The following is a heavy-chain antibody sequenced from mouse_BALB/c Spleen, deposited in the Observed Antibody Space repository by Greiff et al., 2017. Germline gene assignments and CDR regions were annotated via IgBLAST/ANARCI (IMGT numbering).Heavy chain of an antibody. CDR2: ISDGGSYT. CDR1: GFTFSDYY. J-gene: IGHJ4*01. CDR3: ARAYYRYDRDAMDD. Sequence: EVKLVESGGGLVKPGGSLKLSCAASGFTFSDYYMSWVRQTPEKRLEWVATISDGGSYTYYPDSVKGRFTISRDNAKNNLYLQMSSLKSEDTAMYYCARAYYRYDRDAMDDWGQGTSVTVSS. D-gene: IGHD2-14*01. V-gene: IGHV5-4*02.